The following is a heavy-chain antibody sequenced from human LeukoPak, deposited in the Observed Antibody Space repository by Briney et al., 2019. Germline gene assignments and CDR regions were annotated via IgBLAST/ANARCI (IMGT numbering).Heavy chain of an antibody. Sequence: SVKVSCKASGGTFSSYAISWVRQAPGQGLEWMGGIIPIFGTANYAQKFQGRVTITADESTSTAYMELSSLRSEDTAVYYCARTPSIIVATSEGYCSGGSCYARSMDYWGQGTLVTVSS. D-gene: IGHD2-15*01. J-gene: IGHJ4*02. V-gene: IGHV1-69*13. CDR2: IIPIFGTA. CDR3: ARTPSIIVATSEGYCSGGSCYARSMDY. CDR1: GGTFSSYA.